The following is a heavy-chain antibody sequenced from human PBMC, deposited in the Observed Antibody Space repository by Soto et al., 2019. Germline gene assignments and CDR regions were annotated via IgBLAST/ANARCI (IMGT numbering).Heavy chain of an antibody. CDR2: INHSGST. J-gene: IGHJ4*02. CDR3: ARSKLDY. Sequence: QVQLQQWGAGLLKPSETLSLTCAVYGGSFSGYYLNWIRQPPGKGLEWIGEINHSGSTNYNPSLKRRVTISVDTSKNQFSLKLSSVTAADTAVYYCARSKLDYWGQGTLVTVSS. CDR1: GGSFSGYY. D-gene: IGHD4-4*01. V-gene: IGHV4-34*01.